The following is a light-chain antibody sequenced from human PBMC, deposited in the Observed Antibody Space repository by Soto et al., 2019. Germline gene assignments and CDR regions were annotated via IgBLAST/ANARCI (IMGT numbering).Light chain of an antibody. CDR2: DTS. J-gene: IGKJ4*01. V-gene: IGKV3-15*01. Sequence: TQSQATLTESPGDRVTLSCSASQSISDTLAWYQHKPGQAPRLLIYDTSAMDTGVPARFSGSGSGPDFTLTISSLQPEDFAIYYCQRYYNWPRTFGGGTKVDIK. CDR3: QRYYNWPRT. CDR1: QSISDT.